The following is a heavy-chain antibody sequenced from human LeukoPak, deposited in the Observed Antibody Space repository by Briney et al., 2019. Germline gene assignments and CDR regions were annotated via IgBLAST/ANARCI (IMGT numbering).Heavy chain of an antibody. CDR2: INHSGST. Sequence: SETLSLTCAVYGGSFSGYYWSWIRQPPGKGLEWIGEINHSGSTNYNPSLKSRVTISVDTSKNQFSLKLSSATAADTAVYYCARGTLGYCSSTSCYIPYYFDYWGQGTLVTVSS. CDR1: GGSFSGYY. D-gene: IGHD2-2*02. V-gene: IGHV4-34*01. CDR3: ARGTLGYCSSTSCYIPYYFDY. J-gene: IGHJ4*02.